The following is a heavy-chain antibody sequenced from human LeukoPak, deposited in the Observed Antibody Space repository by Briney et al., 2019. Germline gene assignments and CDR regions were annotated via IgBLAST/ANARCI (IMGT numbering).Heavy chain of an antibody. CDR2: IYYSGST. Sequence: SETLSLTCTVSGGSISSSSYYWGWIRQPPGKGPEWIGSIYYSGSTYYNPSLKSRVTISVDTSKNQFSLKLSSVTAADTAVYYCARVYYDSSGYPFDPWGQGTLVTVSS. CDR1: GGSISSSSYY. CDR3: ARVYYDSSGYPFDP. J-gene: IGHJ5*02. V-gene: IGHV4-39*01. D-gene: IGHD3-22*01.